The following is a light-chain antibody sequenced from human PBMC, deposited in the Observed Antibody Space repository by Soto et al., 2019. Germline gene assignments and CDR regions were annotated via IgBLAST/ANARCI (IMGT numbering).Light chain of an antibody. V-gene: IGLV1-51*01. Sequence: QSVLTQPPSVSAAPGQKVTISCSGSSSNIGNNYVSWYQQLPGTAPKLLIFDNNKRPSGIPDRFSGSKSGTSATLGITGLQTGDEADYYCGSWDSSLSPGPVFGGGTKVTVL. J-gene: IGLJ2*01. CDR3: GSWDSSLSPGPV. CDR1: SSNIGNNY. CDR2: DNN.